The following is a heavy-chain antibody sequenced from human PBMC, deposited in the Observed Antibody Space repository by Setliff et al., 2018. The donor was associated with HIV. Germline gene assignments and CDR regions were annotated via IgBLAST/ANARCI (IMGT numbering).Heavy chain of an antibody. CDR2: ICDSGIT. J-gene: IGHJ4*02. CDR1: GGSISSYC. CDR3: ARQVGNKVLFDS. Sequence: PSETLSLTCTVSGGSISSYCWSWIRQPPGKGLEWIGYICDSGITKYSPSLKSRVTISVDRSKNQFSLKLSSVTAADTAVYYCARQVGNKVLFDSWGQGTLVTVSS. D-gene: IGHD7-27*01. V-gene: IGHV4-59*01.